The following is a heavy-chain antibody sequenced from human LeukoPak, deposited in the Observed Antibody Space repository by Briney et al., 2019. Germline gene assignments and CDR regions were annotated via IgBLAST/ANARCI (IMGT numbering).Heavy chain of an antibody. CDR2: INSDGSST. V-gene: IGHV3-74*01. J-gene: IGHJ4*02. CDR1: AFTFSSYW. D-gene: IGHD5-24*01. CDR3: ARDGYNYYFDY. Sequence: GGSLRLSCAASAFTFSSYWMHWVRQAPGKGLVWVSSINSDGSSTSYADSVKGRFTISGDNAKNTLYLQMNSLRAEDTAVYYCARDGYNYYFDYWGQGTLVTVSS.